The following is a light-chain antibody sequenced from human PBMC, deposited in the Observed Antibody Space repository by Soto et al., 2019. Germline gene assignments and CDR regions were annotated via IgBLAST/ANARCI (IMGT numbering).Light chain of an antibody. CDR3: QQLNSFPIP. CDR1: QGIANF. Sequence: IQLTQSPSSLSASVGDRVTISCRASQGIANFLAWYQQKPGKAPKLLIYAASTLQSGVPSRFSGSGSGTDCTLTISSLHPEDFATYYCQQLNSFPIPFGPGTKVDIK. J-gene: IGKJ3*01. V-gene: IGKV1-9*01. CDR2: AAS.